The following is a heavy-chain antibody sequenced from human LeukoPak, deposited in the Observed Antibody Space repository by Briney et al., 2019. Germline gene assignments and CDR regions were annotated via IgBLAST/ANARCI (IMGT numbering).Heavy chain of an antibody. CDR3: AKDQGGSDSSGYDSEGDFDY. CDR1: GFTFSSYC. D-gene: IGHD3-22*01. CDR2: IWYDGSNK. J-gene: IGHJ4*02. Sequence: GGSLRLSCAASGFTFSSYCMHWVRQAPGKGLEGVAVIWYDGSNKYYADSVKGRFAISRDNSKNTLSLQMNSLRAEDTAVYYSAKDQGGSDSSGYDSEGDFDYWGQGTLVTVSS. V-gene: IGHV3-33*06.